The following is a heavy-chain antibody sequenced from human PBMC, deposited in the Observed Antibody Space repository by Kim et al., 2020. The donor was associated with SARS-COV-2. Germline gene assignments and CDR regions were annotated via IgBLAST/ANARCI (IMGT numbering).Heavy chain of an antibody. CDR3: AKGGPSGTYYVAAYLDY. J-gene: IGHJ4*02. V-gene: IGHV3-23*01. CDR1: GFTFSRYA. D-gene: IGHD1-26*01. Sequence: GGSLRLSCAASGFTFSRYAMTWVRQAPGKGLEWVSGISGSGDYTYYADSVKGRFTISRDNSKNTLYLQVNSLRAEDTAVYYCAKGGPSGTYYVAAYLDYWGQGILVTVSS. CDR2: ISGSGDYT.